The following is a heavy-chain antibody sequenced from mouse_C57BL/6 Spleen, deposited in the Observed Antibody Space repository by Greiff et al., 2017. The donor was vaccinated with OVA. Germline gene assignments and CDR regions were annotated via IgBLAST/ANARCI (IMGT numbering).Heavy chain of an antibody. CDR2: ILPGSGST. CDR3: AKYGSRKDWYFDV. D-gene: IGHD1-1*01. Sequence: VQLQQSGAELMKPGASVKLSCKATGYTFTGYWLEWVKQRPGHGLEWIGEILPGSGSTNYNEKFKGKATFTADTSSNTDYMQLSSLTTEDSAIYYGAKYGSRKDWYFDVWGTGTTVTVSS. V-gene: IGHV1-9*01. J-gene: IGHJ1*03. CDR1: GYTFTGYW.